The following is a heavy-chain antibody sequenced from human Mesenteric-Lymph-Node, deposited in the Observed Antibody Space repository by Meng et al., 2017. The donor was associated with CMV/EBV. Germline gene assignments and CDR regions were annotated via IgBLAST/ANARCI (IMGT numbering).Heavy chain of an antibody. CDR3: AREVGRCGGDCYNDY. CDR2: IHHRGTT. J-gene: IGHJ4*02. V-gene: IGHV4-4*02. Sequence: SETLSLTCAVSGDSFSSNQWWSWVRQPPGKGVEWIGEIHHRGTTTYNPSLKSRVTISVDTSKNQFSLKLSSVTAADTAVYYCAREVGRCGGDCYNDYWGQGTLVTVSS. CDR1: GDSFSSNQW. D-gene: IGHD2-21*01.